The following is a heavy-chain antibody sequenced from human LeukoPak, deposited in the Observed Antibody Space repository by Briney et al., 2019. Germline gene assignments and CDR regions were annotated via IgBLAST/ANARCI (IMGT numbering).Heavy chain of an antibody. D-gene: IGHD6-6*01. CDR1: GGSISSYY. CDR2: VYYSGST. Sequence: SETLSLTCTVSGGSISSYYWSWIRQPPGKGLEWIGYVYYSGSTNYNPSLKSRVTISVDTSKNQFSLKLSSVTAADTAVYYCARTLSEYSSSSLGYWGQGTLVTVSS. J-gene: IGHJ4*02. CDR3: ARTLSEYSSSSLGY. V-gene: IGHV4-59*01.